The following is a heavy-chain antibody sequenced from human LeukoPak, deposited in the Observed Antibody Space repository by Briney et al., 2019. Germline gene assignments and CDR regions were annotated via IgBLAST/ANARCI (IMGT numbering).Heavy chain of an antibody. CDR3: AKDMVPGTFYYYMDV. J-gene: IGHJ6*03. CDR1: RFTFSSYA. D-gene: IGHD3-10*01. CDR2: ISSSGGRT. V-gene: IGHV3-23*01. Sequence: GGSLRLSCSPSRFTFSSYAMSWVRQAPGKGLEWVSSISSSGGRTYYADSVKGRFTISRENSKNTLFLQMNSLRAEDTAVYYCAKDMVPGTFYYYMDVWGKGTTVTVSS.